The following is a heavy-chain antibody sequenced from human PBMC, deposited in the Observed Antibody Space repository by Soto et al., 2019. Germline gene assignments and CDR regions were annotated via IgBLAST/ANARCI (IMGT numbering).Heavy chain of an antibody. J-gene: IGHJ4*02. V-gene: IGHV4-59*01. D-gene: IGHD3-22*01. CDR2: IYYSGST. CDR3: ARAGVVVTVFDY. Sequence: SETLSLTCTVSGGSISSYYWSWIRQPPGKGLEWIGYIYYSGSTNYNPSLKSRVTISVDTSKNQFSLKLSSVTAADTAVYYCARAGVVVTVFDYWGQGTLVNVSS. CDR1: GGSISSYY.